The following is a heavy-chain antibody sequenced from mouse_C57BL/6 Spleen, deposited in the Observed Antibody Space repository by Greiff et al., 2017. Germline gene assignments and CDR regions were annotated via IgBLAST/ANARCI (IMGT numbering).Heavy chain of an antibody. J-gene: IGHJ1*03. D-gene: IGHD1-1*01. CDR3: ARGATVVPYWYFDV. CDR2: IDPSDSET. CDR1: GYTFTSYW. Sequence: QVQLQQPGAELVRPGSSVKLSCKASGYTFTSYWMHWVKQRPIQGLEWIGNIDPSDSETHYNQKFKDKATLTVDKSSSTAYMQLSSLTSEDSAVYYCARGATVVPYWYFDVWGTGTTVTVS. V-gene: IGHV1-52*01.